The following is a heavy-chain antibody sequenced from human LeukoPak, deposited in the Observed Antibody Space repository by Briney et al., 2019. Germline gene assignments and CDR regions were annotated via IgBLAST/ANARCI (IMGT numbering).Heavy chain of an antibody. CDR3: ARDRLEYYYDTSGHF. V-gene: IGHV3-30*02. Sequence: GRSLRLSCAASGFTFSSYGMHWVRQAPGKGLEWVAFIRYDGSNKYYADSVKGRFTISRDNSKNTLYLQMNSLRAEDTAVYYCARDRLEYYYDTSGHFWGQGTLVTVSS. J-gene: IGHJ4*02. CDR2: IRYDGSNK. D-gene: IGHD3-22*01. CDR1: GFTFSSYG.